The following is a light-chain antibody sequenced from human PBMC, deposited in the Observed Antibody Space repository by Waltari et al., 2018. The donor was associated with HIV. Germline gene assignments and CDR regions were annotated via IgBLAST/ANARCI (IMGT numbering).Light chain of an antibody. CDR3: QSFDNSLSAL. Sequence: HSVLTPPPSVSGATGQRVTISCTGSSSNIGAGFDVPWYQQLPGTAPKLLIFSNNNRPSGVPDRFSGAKSGTSASLAITGLQAEDEADYYCQSFDNSLSALFGGGTKLTVL. CDR2: SNN. V-gene: IGLV1-40*01. J-gene: IGLJ2*01. CDR1: SSNIGAGFD.